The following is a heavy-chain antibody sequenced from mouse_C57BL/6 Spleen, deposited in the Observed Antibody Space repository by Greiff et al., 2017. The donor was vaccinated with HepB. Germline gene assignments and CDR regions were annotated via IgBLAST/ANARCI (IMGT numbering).Heavy chain of an antibody. V-gene: IGHV1-55*01. CDR2: IYPGSGST. J-gene: IGHJ4*01. Sequence: QVQLQQPGAELVKPGASVKMSCKASGYTFTSYWITWVKQRPGQGLEWIGDIYPGSGSTNYNEKFKSKATLTVDTSSSTAYMQLSSLTSEDSAVYYCARSPTYDDYYAMDYWGQGTSVTVSS. CDR3: ARSPTYDDYYAMDY. D-gene: IGHD2-12*01. CDR1: GYTFTSYW.